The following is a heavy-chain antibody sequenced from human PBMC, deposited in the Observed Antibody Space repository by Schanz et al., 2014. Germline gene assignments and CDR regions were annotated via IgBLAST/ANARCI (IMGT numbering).Heavy chain of an antibody. CDR2: INPNSGGT. Sequence: QVQLEQSGAEVKKPGASVKVSCKASGYTFTDYYMHWVRQAPGQGLEWMGRINPNSGGTNYAQKFQGRVTMTRDTSMSTAYMELSILRYDDTAVYYCARDSYSSGWSYFDYWGQGTLVTVSS. D-gene: IGHD6-13*01. CDR1: GYTFTDYY. J-gene: IGHJ4*02. CDR3: ARDSYSSGWSYFDY. V-gene: IGHV1-2*06.